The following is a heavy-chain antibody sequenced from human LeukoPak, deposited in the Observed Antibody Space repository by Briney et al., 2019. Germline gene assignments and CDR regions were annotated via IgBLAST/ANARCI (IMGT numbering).Heavy chain of an antibody. V-gene: IGHV1-24*01. CDR2: FDPEDGET. J-gene: IGHJ4*02. CDR3: ATDHGIGGYSYGFRY. Sequence: EASAKVSCTVSGYTLTELSMHWVRQAPGKGLEWMGGFDPEDGETIYAQKFQGRVTMTEDTSTDTAYMELSGLRSEDTAVYYCATDHGIGGYSYGFRYWGQGTLVTVSS. D-gene: IGHD5-18*01. CDR1: GYTLTELS.